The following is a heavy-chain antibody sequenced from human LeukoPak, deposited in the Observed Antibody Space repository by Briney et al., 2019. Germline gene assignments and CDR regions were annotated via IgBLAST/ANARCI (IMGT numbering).Heavy chain of an antibody. V-gene: IGHV3-30-3*01. CDR1: GFTFSSYS. CDR2: ISYDGSNK. D-gene: IGHD3-22*01. J-gene: IGHJ3*02. Sequence: GRSLRLSCAASGFTFSSYSMHWVRQAPGKGLEWVAVISYDGSNKYYADSVKGRFTISRDNSKNTLYLQMNSLRAEDTAVYYCSRDSSGYYWADAFDIWGQGTMVTVSS. CDR3: SRDSSGYYWADAFDI.